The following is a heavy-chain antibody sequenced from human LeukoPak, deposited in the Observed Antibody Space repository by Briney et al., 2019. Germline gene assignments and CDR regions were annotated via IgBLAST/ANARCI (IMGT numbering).Heavy chain of an antibody. CDR2: IYYSGST. D-gene: IGHD3-10*01. CDR1: GGSISSYY. J-gene: IGHJ6*03. V-gene: IGHV4-59*01. CDR3: ARRVPTMVRGPSRPYYYMDV. Sequence: EASETLSLTCTVSGGSISSYYWSWIRQPPGKGLEWIGYIYYSGSTNYNPSLKSRVTISVDTSKDQFSLKLSSVTAADTAVYYCARRVPTMVRGPSRPYYYMDVWGKGTTVTVSS.